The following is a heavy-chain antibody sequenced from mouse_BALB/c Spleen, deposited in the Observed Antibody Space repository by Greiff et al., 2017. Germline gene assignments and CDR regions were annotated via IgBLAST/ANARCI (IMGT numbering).Heavy chain of an antibody. D-gene: IGHD2-1*01. CDR2: ISNGGGST. CDR1: GFTFSSYT. J-gene: IGHJ1*01. V-gene: IGHV5-12-2*01. Sequence: DVHLVESGGGLVQPGGSLKLSCAASGFTFSSYTMSWVRQTPEKRLEWVAYISNGGGSTYYPDTVKGRFTISRDNAKNTLYLQMSSLKSEDTAMYYCARRDYGNYVYWYFDVWGAGTTVTVSS. CDR3: ARRDYGNYVYWYFDV.